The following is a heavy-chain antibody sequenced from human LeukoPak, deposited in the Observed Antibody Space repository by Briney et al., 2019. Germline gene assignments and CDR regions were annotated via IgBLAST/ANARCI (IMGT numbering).Heavy chain of an antibody. D-gene: IGHD2-2*01. J-gene: IGHJ5*02. CDR2: IYPGDSDT. V-gene: IGHV5-51*01. CDR1: GYSFTSYW. CDR3: ARQAVPAAIWFDP. Sequence: GESLKISCKGSGYSFTSYWIGWVCQMPGKGLEWMGIIYPGDSDTRYSPSFQGQVTISADKSISTAYLQWSSLKASDTAMYYCARQAVPAAIWFDPWGQGTLVTVSS.